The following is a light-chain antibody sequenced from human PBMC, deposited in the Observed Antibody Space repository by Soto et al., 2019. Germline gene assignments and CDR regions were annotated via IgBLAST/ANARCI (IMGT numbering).Light chain of an antibody. J-gene: IGLJ1*01. CDR1: SSDVGGYDY. CDR2: EVS. Sequence: QSVLTQPASVSGSPGQSITMSCTGTSSDVGGYDYVSWYQQHPGEVPKLIIFEVSSRPAWISNRFSASKSGNTASLTISGLQAEDEADYYCSSYTTSSSYVFGTGTNVTVL. CDR3: SSYTTSSSYV. V-gene: IGLV2-14*01.